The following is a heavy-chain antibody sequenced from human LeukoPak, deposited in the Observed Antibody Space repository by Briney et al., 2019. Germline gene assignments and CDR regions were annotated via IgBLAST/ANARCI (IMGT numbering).Heavy chain of an antibody. CDR1: GYTFTGYY. D-gene: IGHD3-10*01. J-gene: IGHJ3*02. CDR3: ARDQSDLLLWFGELLHAFDI. V-gene: IGHV1-2*02. CDR2: INPNSGGT. Sequence: RASVKVSCKASGYTFTGYYMHWVRQAPGQGLEWMGWINPNSGGTNYAQKFQGRVTMTRDTSISTAYMELSRLRSDDTAVYYCARDQSDLLLWFGELLHAFDIWGQGTMVTVSS.